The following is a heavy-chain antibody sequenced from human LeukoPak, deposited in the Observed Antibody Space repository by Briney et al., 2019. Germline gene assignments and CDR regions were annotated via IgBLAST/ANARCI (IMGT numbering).Heavy chain of an antibody. D-gene: IGHD3-10*01. CDR1: GSTFTSYG. J-gene: IGHJ4*02. V-gene: IGHV1-18*01. Sequence: GASVKVSCEASGSTFTSYGISWVRQPPGQGLEWMGWISAYNGNTNYAQKRQGRVTMTTDTSTSTAYMELRSLRSDDTAVYYCARDEYYFGSGSCFFFDYWGEGTRVTVSS. CDR2: ISAYNGNT. CDR3: ARDEYYFGSGSCFFFDY.